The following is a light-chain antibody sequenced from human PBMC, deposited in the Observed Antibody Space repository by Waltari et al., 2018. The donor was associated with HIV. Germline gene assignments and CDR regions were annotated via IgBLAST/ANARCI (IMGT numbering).Light chain of an antibody. CDR2: DVN. V-gene: IGLV2-18*02. CDR1: TTAGGSSDR. J-gene: IGLJ1*01. CDR3: CPYSGLSGLV. Sequence: QSPWTHPPSFSGSPGQPATFPATGTTTAGGSSDRVSWYHKPPGRAPRPIIYDVNNRFSGVPNRFSGSKSGNTASLTISGLQTDDEGDYYCCPYSGLSGLVFGTGTTLTVI.